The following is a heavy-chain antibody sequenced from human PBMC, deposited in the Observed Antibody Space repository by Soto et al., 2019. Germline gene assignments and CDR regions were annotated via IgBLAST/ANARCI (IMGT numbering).Heavy chain of an antibody. D-gene: IGHD3-3*01. CDR2: ISGSGGST. CDR1: GFTFSSYA. J-gene: IGHJ3*02. V-gene: IGHV3-23*01. Sequence: EVQLLESGGGLVQPGGSLRLSCAASGFTFSSYAMSWVRQAPGKGLEWVSAISGSGGSTYYADSVKGRFTISRDNSKNTLYLQMNSLRADDTDVYYCAKDASDVLWSGYFAFDIWGQGTMVTVSS. CDR3: AKDASDVLWSGYFAFDI.